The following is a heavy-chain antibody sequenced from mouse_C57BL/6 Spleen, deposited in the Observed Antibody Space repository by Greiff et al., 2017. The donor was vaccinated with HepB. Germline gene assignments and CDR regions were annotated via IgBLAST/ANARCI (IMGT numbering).Heavy chain of an antibody. V-gene: IGHV3-2*02. D-gene: IGHD1-2*01. CDR3: SRTARIKY. Sequence: DVQLQESGPGLVKPSQSLSLTCTVTGYSITSGYGWNWIRQFPGNKLEWMGYISYSGSTNYNPSLKSRNSITRDTSKNQFFLQLNSVTTEDTATYYCSRTARIKYWGQGTTLTVSS. J-gene: IGHJ2*01. CDR1: GYSITSGYG. CDR2: ISYSGST.